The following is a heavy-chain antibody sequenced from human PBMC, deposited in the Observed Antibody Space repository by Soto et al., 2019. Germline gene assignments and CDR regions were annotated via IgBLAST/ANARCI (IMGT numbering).Heavy chain of an antibody. CDR1: GYTFTAYY. CDR3: ATLKQAPGGIDN. Sequence: ASVKVSCKASGYTFTAYYIYWVRQAPGQGLEWVGRINPRSGDTNYAQRFQGRVTMTRDTSISTAYMEVSSLRSDDTAFYYCATLKQAPGGIDNWGQGTLVTVSS. D-gene: IGHD2-8*02. V-gene: IGHV1-2*06. CDR2: INPRSGDT. J-gene: IGHJ4*02.